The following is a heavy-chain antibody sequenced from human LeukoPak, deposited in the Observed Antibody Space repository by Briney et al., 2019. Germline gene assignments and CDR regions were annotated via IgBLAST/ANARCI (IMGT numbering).Heavy chain of an antibody. J-gene: IGHJ4*02. V-gene: IGHV1-2*02. CDR3: ARDPFSVTLYFDY. D-gene: IGHD4-11*01. CDR2: IDANNGDT. Sequence: ASVKISCKASGYTFRGNYIHWLRQAPGQGLEWMGWIDANNGDTKSAQKFQGRVTMSRDTSISTAYMDLSSLSPDDAAVYYCARDPFSVTLYFDYWGQGTLVTVSS. CDR1: GYTFRGNY.